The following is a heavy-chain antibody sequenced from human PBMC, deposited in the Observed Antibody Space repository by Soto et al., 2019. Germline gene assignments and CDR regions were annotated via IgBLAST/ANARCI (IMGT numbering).Heavy chain of an antibody. Sequence: QVQLVQSGAEVKKPGSSVKVSCKASGGTFSSYTISWVRQAPGQGLEWMGRIIPILGIANYAQKFQGRVTITADKSTNTAYMELSSLRSEDTAVYYCAREVGYDILVGMDVWGQGTTVTVSS. CDR3: AREVGYDILVGMDV. D-gene: IGHD3-9*01. J-gene: IGHJ6*02. CDR1: GGTFSSYT. CDR2: IIPILGIA. V-gene: IGHV1-69*08.